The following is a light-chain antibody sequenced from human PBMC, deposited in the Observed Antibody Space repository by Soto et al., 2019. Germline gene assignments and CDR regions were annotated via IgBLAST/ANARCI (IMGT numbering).Light chain of an antibody. CDR3: QQYGSSPLT. J-gene: IGKJ4*01. CDR1: QSVSSNS. CDR2: GAS. V-gene: IGKV3-20*01. Sequence: IVLTQSPGTLSLSPGEGDTLSCRASQSVSSNSLAWYQQKPGQAPRLLIYGASTRATGIPDSFSGSGSGTDFTLTIKRLEPGDFAVYYCQQYGSSPLTFGGGTKVEIK.